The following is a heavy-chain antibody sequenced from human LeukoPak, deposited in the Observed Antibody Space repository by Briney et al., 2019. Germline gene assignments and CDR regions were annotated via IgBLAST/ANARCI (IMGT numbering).Heavy chain of an antibody. D-gene: IGHD3-10*01. CDR3: ARDKGYGSDY. J-gene: IGHJ4*02. CDR2: IKQDGSQK. Sequence: PGRSLRLSCAASGFTFSSYAMHWVRQAPGKGLEWVACIKQDGSQKDYVDSVKGRFTISRDNAKNSLYLQMSSLRAEDTAMYYCARDKGYGSDYWGPGVQVTVSS. V-gene: IGHV3-7*01. CDR1: GFTFSSYA.